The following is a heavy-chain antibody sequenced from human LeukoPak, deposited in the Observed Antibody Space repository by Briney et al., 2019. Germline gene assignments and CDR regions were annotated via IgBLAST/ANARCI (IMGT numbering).Heavy chain of an antibody. V-gene: IGHV4-59*01. CDR1: GGSISSYY. J-gene: IGHJ5*02. CDR2: IYYSGST. D-gene: IGHD7-27*01. CDR3: ARADLTGDRWFDP. Sequence: SETLSLTCTVSGGSISSYYWSWIRQPPGKGLEWIGYIYYSGSTNYNPSLKSRVTISVDTSKNQFSLKLSSVTAADTAVHYCARADLTGDRWFDPWGQGTLVTVSS.